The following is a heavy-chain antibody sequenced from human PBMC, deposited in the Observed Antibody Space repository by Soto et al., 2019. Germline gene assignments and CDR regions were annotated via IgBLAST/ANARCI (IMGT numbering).Heavy chain of an antibody. CDR3: AREEVTTYGGGAFEI. CDR1: GYTFTGYY. J-gene: IGHJ3*02. D-gene: IGHD4-17*01. CDR2: INPNSGGT. Sequence: GASVKVSCKASGYTFTGYYMHWVRQAPGQGLEWMGWINPNSGGTNYAQKFQGWVTMTRDTSISTAYMELSRLRSDDTAVYYCAREEVTTYGGGAFEIWGQGTMVTVSS. V-gene: IGHV1-2*04.